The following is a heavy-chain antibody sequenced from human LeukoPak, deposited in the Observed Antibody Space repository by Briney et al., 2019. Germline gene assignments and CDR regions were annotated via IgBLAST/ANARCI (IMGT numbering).Heavy chain of an antibody. CDR2: INHSGST. D-gene: IGHD2-15*01. Sequence: SETLSLTCAVYGGSFSGYYWSWIRQPPGKGLEWIGEINHSGSTNYNPSLKSRVTISVDTSKNQFSLKLSSVTAADTAVYYCARRPTYCSGGRCYSDAFDIWGQGTMVTVSS. J-gene: IGHJ3*02. CDR3: ARRPTYCSGGRCYSDAFDI. CDR1: GGSFSGYY. V-gene: IGHV4-34*01.